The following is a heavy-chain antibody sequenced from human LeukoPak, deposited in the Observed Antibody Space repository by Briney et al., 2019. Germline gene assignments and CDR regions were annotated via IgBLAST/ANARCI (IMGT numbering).Heavy chain of an antibody. V-gene: IGHV4-59*01. Sequence: SETLSLNCTVYAASISSYYWGWIRQPPGKGLEWIGYFYYGGSTNSHPSRRSRVTISAGTSKNQFSLKLTSVTAADTAVYYCARGGPDIEMATTIDFWGQGTLVTVSS. CDR3: ARGGPDIEMATTIDF. CDR1: AASISSYY. D-gene: IGHD5-24*01. J-gene: IGHJ4*02. CDR2: FYYGGST.